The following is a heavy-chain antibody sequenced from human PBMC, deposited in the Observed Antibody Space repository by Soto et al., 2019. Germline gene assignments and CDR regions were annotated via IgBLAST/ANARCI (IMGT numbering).Heavy chain of an antibody. Sequence: GASVKVPCKASGGTFSSYASSWVRQAPGQGLEWMGGIIPIFGTANYAQKFQGRVTITADESTSTAYMELSSLRSEDTAVYYCARASYCSSTSCYSGRAKYYYYYGMDVWGQGTTVTVSS. CDR2: IIPIFGTA. D-gene: IGHD2-2*01. V-gene: IGHV1-69*01. CDR1: GGTFSSYA. CDR3: ARASYCSSTSCYSGRAKYYYYYGMDV. J-gene: IGHJ6*02.